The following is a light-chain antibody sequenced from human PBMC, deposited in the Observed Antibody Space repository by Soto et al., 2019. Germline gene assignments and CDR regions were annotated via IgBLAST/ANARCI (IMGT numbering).Light chain of an antibody. V-gene: IGLV2-23*01. CDR3: CSYAGSSTSVV. CDR1: SSDVGSYNL. Sequence: QSALTQPASVSGSPGQSITISCTGTSSDVGSYNLVSWYQQHPGKAPKLVIYEGSKRPSGVSNRFSGSKSGNTASLTISGLQAEDQAEYYGCSYAGSSTSVVFGGGTKVTVL. CDR2: EGS. J-gene: IGLJ2*01.